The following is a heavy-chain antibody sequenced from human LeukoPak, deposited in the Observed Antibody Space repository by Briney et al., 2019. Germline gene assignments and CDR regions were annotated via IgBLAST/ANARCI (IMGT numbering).Heavy chain of an antibody. J-gene: IGHJ4*02. D-gene: IGHD6-19*01. V-gene: IGHV4-4*07. Sequence: SETLSLTCVVSGDSFSRYYWSWIRQPAGKGLEWIGQIYASGSTIYNPSLASRVTLSIDTSQKQFSLKVRSVTAADTAVYYCAGRDLTTGWSFDYWGQGSQVIVSS. CDR3: AGRDLTTGWSFDY. CDR1: GDSFSRYY. CDR2: IYASGST.